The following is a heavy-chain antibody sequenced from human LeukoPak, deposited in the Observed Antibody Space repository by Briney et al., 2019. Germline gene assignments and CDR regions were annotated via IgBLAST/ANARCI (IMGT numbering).Heavy chain of an antibody. V-gene: IGHV3-48*01. CDR1: GFTFRSYS. Sequence: GGSLRLSCAASGFTFRSYSMNWVRQAPGKGLEWVSYISSSSRTIYYADSVKGRFTISRDNAKNSLYLQMSSLRAEDTAVYYCARDPSIDYWGQGTLVTVSS. CDR3: ARDPSIDY. CDR2: ISSSSRTI. J-gene: IGHJ4*02.